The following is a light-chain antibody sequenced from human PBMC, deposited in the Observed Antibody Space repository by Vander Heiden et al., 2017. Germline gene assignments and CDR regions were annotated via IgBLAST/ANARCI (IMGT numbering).Light chain of an antibody. CDR3: SAWDHSLSAWV. CDR1: SNNVGDQG. J-gene: IGLJ3*02. Sequence: QAGLTQPPTLSRDPRQSATLTCTGNSNNVGDQGAAWLQQHQGHPPKLLSYRNNNRPSGISERFSASRSGNTASLTINGLQPEDEADYYCSAWDHSLSAWVFGGGTKLTV. CDR2: RNN. V-gene: IGLV10-54*04.